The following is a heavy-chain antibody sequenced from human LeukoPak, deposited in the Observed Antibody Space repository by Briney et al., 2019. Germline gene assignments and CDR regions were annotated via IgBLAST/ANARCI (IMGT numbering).Heavy chain of an antibody. J-gene: IGHJ4*02. CDR3: ARDPGIAAADLSFDY. V-gene: IGHV3-30*04. CDR1: GFTFSSYA. Sequence: GGSLRLSCAASGFTFSSYAMHWVRQAPGKGLEWVAVISYDGSNKYYADSVKGRFTIFRDNSKNTLYLQMNSLRAEDTAVYYCARDPGIAAADLSFDYWGQGTLVTVSS. CDR2: ISYDGSNK. D-gene: IGHD6-13*01.